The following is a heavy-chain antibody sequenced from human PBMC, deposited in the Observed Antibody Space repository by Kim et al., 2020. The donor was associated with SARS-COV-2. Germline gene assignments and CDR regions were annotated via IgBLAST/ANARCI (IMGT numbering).Heavy chain of an antibody. Sequence: VKGRFTISRDTAKNPLYLLMNSLRAEDTAVFYCSIISVTHYHYYYGMDVWGQGTTVTVSS. CDR3: SIISVTHYHYYYGMDV. V-gene: IGHV3-30*04. D-gene: IGHD4-17*01. J-gene: IGHJ6*02.